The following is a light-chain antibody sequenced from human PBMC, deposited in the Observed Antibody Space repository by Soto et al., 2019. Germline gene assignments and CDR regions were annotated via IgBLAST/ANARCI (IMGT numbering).Light chain of an antibody. V-gene: IGKV3-20*01. CDR2: GAS. Sequence: EIVLTQSPGTLSLSPGERATLSCRASQSVSSSYLAWYQQKPGQAPRLLIYGASSRATGIPDRFSGSGSGTDFTLTISRLEPEDLAVYYSQQYGSSPWTFGQGTKVEIK. J-gene: IGKJ1*01. CDR1: QSVSSSY. CDR3: QQYGSSPWT.